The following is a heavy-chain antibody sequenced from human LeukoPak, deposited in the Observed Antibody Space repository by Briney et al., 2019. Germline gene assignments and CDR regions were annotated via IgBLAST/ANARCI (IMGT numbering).Heavy chain of an antibody. V-gene: IGHV4-38-2*02. Sequence: SETLSLTCTVSGYSITSAYYWGWIRQPPGKGLEWIGSVYRSGDTYYNPSLKSRVTVLVDTSRNQFSLKLSYVTAADTAVYYCAREYCSGATTCYGDYFDYWGQGTLVTVSS. CDR1: GYSITSAYY. CDR3: AREYCSGATTCYGDYFDY. CDR2: VYRSGDT. J-gene: IGHJ4*02. D-gene: IGHD2-15*01.